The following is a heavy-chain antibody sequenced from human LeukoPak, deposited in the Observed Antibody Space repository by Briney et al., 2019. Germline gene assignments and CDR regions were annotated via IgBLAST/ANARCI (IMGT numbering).Heavy chain of an antibody. D-gene: IGHD5-18*01. CDR1: GGSISSGGYY. CDR3: ARDEYSYGFGY. CDR2: IYYSGST. Sequence: SETLSLACTVSGGSISSGGYYWSWIRQHPGKGLEWIGYIYYSGSTYYNPSLKSRVTISVDTSKNQFSLKLSSVTAADTAVYYCARDEYSYGFGYWGQGTLVTVSS. V-gene: IGHV4-31*03. J-gene: IGHJ4*02.